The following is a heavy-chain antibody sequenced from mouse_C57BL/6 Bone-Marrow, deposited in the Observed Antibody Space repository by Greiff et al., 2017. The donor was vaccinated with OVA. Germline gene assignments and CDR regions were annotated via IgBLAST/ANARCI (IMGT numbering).Heavy chain of an antibody. D-gene: IGHD1-1*01. J-gene: IGHJ4*01. CDR1: GFSLTSYG. CDR3: ASAHYGSSHYYAMDY. V-gene: IGHV2-2*01. Sequence: QVQLKESGPGLVQPSQSLSITCTVSGFSLTSYGVHWVRQSPGKGLEWLGVIWSGGSTDYNAAFISSLSISKDKAKSQVFFKMNSLQADVTAIYYGASAHYGSSHYYAMDYWGQGTSVTVSA. CDR2: IWSGGST.